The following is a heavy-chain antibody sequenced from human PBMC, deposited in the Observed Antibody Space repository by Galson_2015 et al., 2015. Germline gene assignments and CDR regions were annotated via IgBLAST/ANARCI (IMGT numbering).Heavy chain of an antibody. CDR1: GFIFSSYG. CDR2: IWYDGSTT. V-gene: IGHV3-33*01. Sequence: SLRLSCAASGFIFSSYGMHWLRQAPGKGLEWVAVIWYDGSTTYFADSVKGRFTISRDNAKNSLYLQMNSLRAEDTAVYYCTRDRGCSGGSCYEPYYYGMDVWGQGTTVTVSS. J-gene: IGHJ6*02. CDR3: TRDRGCSGGSCYEPYYYGMDV. D-gene: IGHD2-15*01.